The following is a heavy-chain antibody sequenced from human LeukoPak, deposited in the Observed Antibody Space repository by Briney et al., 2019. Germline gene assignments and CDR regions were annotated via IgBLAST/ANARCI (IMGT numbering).Heavy chain of an antibody. CDR2: IYYSGST. D-gene: IGHD3-10*01. CDR1: GVSISDNSYY. J-gene: IGHJ4*02. Sequence: PSETLSLTCTVSGVSISDNSYYWGWIRQPPGKGLEWIGTIYYSGSTHYNPSLNSRVSISIDTSKKQFFLKLNSGTATDSAVYYCARQGWFRGAIDDFWGQGTLVTVSS. CDR3: ARQGWFRGAIDDF. V-gene: IGHV4-39*01.